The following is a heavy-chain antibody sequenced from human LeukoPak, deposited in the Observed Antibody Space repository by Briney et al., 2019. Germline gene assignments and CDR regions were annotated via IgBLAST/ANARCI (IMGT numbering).Heavy chain of an antibody. D-gene: IGHD5-18*01. Sequence: GGSLRLSCAASGFTFSSYAMSWVRQAPGKWLEWVSAISGSGGSTYYADSVKGRFTISRDNSKNTLYLQMNSLRAEDTAVYYCAKDRGYSYGLDWFDPWGQGTLVTVSS. CDR1: GFTFSSYA. V-gene: IGHV3-23*01. CDR3: AKDRGYSYGLDWFDP. J-gene: IGHJ5*02. CDR2: ISGSGGST.